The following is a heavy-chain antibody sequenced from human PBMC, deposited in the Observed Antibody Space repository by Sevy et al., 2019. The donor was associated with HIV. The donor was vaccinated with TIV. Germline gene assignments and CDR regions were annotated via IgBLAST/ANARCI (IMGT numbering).Heavy chain of an antibody. CDR3: ARLKGGYCSTAGCYTLDY. D-gene: IGHD2-2*02. J-gene: IGHJ4*02. CDR2: MYHSGST. Sequence: SETLSLTCTVSGGSISSYYWSWIRQPPGKGLEWIGYMYHSGSTNYNPSLKSRVTISVDTSKNQFSLKLSPVTDADTVVYYCARLKGGYCSTAGCYTLDYWGQGTLVTVSS. V-gene: IGHV4-59*08. CDR1: GGSISSYY.